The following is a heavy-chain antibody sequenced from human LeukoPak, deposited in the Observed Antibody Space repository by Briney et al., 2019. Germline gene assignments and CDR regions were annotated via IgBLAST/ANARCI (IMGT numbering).Heavy chain of an antibody. D-gene: IGHD6-19*01. Sequence: PGGSLRLSCAASGFTFSSYGMHWVRQAPGKGLEWVAFIRYDGSNKYYADSVKGRFTISRDNSKNTLYLQMNSLRAEDTAVYYCAKVTYSSGWSPFDYWGQGTLVTVSS. CDR1: GFTFSSYG. CDR3: AKVTYSSGWSPFDY. J-gene: IGHJ4*02. V-gene: IGHV3-30*02. CDR2: IRYDGSNK.